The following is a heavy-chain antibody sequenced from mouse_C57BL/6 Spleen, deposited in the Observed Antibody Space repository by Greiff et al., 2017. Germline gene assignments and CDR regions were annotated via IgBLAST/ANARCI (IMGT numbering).Heavy chain of an antibody. D-gene: IGHD1-2*01. CDR3: ARGGYYGLLYYAMDY. J-gene: IGHJ4*01. CDR2: IHPNSGST. V-gene: IGHV1-64*01. CDR1: GYTFTSYW. Sequence: QVQLQQPGAELVKPGASVKLSCKASGYTFTSYWLHWVKQRPGQGLEWIGMIHPNSGSTNYNEKFKSKATLTVDKSSSTAYMQLSSLTSEDSAVYYCARGGYYGLLYYAMDYWGQGTSVTVSS.